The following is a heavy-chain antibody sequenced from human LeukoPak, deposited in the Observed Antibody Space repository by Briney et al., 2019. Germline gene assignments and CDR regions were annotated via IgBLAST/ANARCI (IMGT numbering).Heavy chain of an antibody. CDR1: GFTFSSYG. D-gene: IGHD3-22*01. J-gene: IGHJ4*02. CDR3: ARGYYYDSSVDY. CDR2: IWYDGSNK. V-gene: IGHV3-33*01. Sequence: TGGSLRLSCAASGFTFSSYGMHWVRQAPGKGLEWVAVIWYDGSNKYYADSVKGRFTISKDNSKNTLYLQMNSLRAEDTAVYYCARGYYYDSSVDYWGQGTLVTVSS.